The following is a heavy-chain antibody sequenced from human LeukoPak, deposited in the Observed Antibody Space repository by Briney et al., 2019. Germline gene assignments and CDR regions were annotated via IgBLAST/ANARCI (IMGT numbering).Heavy chain of an antibody. CDR2: ISGSGGST. V-gene: IGHV3-23*01. D-gene: IGHD3-3*01. Sequence: GGSLRLSCAASGFTFSSYAMIWVRQAPGKGLEWVSAISGSGGSTYYADSVKGRFTISRDNSKNTLYLQMNSLRAEDTAVYYCAKAPLRFPMGYYGMDVWGQGTTVTVSS. J-gene: IGHJ6*02. CDR3: AKAPLRFPMGYYGMDV. CDR1: GFTFSSYA.